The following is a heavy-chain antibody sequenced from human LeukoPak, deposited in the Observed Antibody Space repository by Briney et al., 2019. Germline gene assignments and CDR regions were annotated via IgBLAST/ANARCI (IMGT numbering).Heavy chain of an antibody. Sequence: GGSLRLSCAASGFTVSNNYMSCVRQAPGKGLEWVSVMYSGGSTYYADSVQGRFTISRDSSKNTLYLQMNSLRAEDTAVYYCARKYYYDSSGSDAFDIWGQGTMVTVSS. CDR3: ARKYYYDSSGSDAFDI. D-gene: IGHD3-22*01. V-gene: IGHV3-53*01. J-gene: IGHJ3*02. CDR1: GFTVSNNY. CDR2: MYSGGST.